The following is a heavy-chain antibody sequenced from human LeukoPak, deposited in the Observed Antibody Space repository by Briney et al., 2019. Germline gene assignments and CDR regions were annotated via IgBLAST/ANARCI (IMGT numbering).Heavy chain of an antibody. Sequence: PGGSLRLSCAASGFTISSNQMSWVRQAPGKGLEWVSAIYSDGSTYYADSVKGRFTIYRDNSKNTLYLQMNSLRDEDTAVYFCSFSSVWTGFFQYWGQGTLVTVSS. J-gene: IGHJ1*01. CDR1: GFTISSNQ. CDR3: SFSSVWTGFFQY. CDR2: IYSDGST. D-gene: IGHD3-22*01. V-gene: IGHV3-53*01.